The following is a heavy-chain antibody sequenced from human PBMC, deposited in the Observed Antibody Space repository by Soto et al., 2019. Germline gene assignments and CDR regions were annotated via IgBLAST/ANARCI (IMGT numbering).Heavy chain of an antibody. CDR1: GGTFSSYT. Sequence: QVQLVQSGAEVKKPGSSVKVSCKASGGTFSSYTISWVRQAPGQGLEWMGRIIPILGIANYAQKFQGRVTIPADKPPSTAYMERSSLRSEDTAVYYCARDYYGSGSYYYWFDPWGQGTLVTVSS. D-gene: IGHD3-10*01. J-gene: IGHJ5*02. CDR3: ARDYYGSGSYYYWFDP. CDR2: IIPILGIA. V-gene: IGHV1-69*08.